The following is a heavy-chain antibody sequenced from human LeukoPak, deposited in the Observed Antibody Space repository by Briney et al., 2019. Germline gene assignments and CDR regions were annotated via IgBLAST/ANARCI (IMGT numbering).Heavy chain of an antibody. CDR3: ARVRGGGGSYYGYAFDI. J-gene: IGHJ3*02. CDR2: INPSGGST. D-gene: IGHD1-26*01. Sequence: GASVKVSCKASGYTFTSYYMHWVRQAPGQGLEWMGIINPSGGSTSYAQKFQGRVTMTRDMSTSTVYMELSSLRSEDTAVYYCARVRGGGGSYYGYAFDIWGQGTMVTVSS. CDR1: GYTFTSYY. V-gene: IGHV1-46*01.